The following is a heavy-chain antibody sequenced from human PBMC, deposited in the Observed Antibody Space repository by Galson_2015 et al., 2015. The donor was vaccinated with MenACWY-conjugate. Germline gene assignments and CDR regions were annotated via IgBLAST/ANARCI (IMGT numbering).Heavy chain of an antibody. D-gene: IGHD2-15*01. J-gene: IGHJ5*02. CDR1: GFTFTNYA. Sequence: SLSLACAASGFTFTNYAMNWVRQAPGKGLEWVASIGGSGTTYYADSVKGRFTISRDNSKNMVYLQMNSLRAEDTAIYYCAKANSGGICTSGWACWFDPWGQGSLVSVSS. V-gene: IGHV3-23*01. CDR3: AKANSGGICTSGWACWFDP. CDR2: IGGSGTT.